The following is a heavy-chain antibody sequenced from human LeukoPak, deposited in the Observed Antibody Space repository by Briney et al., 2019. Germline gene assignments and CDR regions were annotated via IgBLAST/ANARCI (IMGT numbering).Heavy chain of an antibody. Sequence: PSETLSLTCTVSGGSISSYYWSRIRQPAGKGLEWIGRIYTSGSTNYNPSLKSRVTMSVDTSKNQFSLKLSSVTAADTAVYYCARCGNSGPYPYYYYYYMDVWGKGTTVTVSS. J-gene: IGHJ6*03. CDR2: IYTSGST. CDR1: GGSISSYY. CDR3: ARCGNSGPYPYYYYYYMDV. V-gene: IGHV4-4*07. D-gene: IGHD4-23*01.